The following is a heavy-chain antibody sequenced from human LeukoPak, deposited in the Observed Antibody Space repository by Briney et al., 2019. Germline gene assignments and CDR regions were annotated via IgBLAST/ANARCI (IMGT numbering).Heavy chain of an antibody. V-gene: IGHV4-4*07. CDR2: IYTSGST. D-gene: IGHD2-21*02. CDR3: ARDCGGDCYSGFNWFDP. CDR1: GGSISSYY. J-gene: IGHJ5*02. Sequence: SETLSLTCTVSGGSISSYYWSWIRQPAGKGLEWIGRIYTSGSTNYNPSLKSRVTMSVDTSKNQFSLKLSSVTAADMAVYYCARDCGGDCYSGFNWFDPWGQGTLVTVSS.